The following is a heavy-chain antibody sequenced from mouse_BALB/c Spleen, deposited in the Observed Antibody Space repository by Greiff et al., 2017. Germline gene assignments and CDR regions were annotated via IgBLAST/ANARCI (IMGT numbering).Heavy chain of an antibody. CDR1: GYTFTSYW. Sequence: VQLQQSGAELARPGASVKLSCKASGYTFTSYWMQWVKQRPGQGLEWIGAIYPGDGDTRYTQKFKGKATLTADKSSSTAYMQLSSLASEDSAVYYCARDIYYDYDGRFAYWGQGTLVTVSA. CDR3: ARDIYYDYDGRFAY. J-gene: IGHJ3*01. CDR2: IYPGDGDT. V-gene: IGHV1-87*01. D-gene: IGHD2-4*01.